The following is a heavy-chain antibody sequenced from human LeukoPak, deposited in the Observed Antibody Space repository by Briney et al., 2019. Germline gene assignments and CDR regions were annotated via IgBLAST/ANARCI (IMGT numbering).Heavy chain of an antibody. CDR2: IYYSGST. CDR3: ARDIVESSWSYYYYGMDV. J-gene: IGHJ6*02. V-gene: IGHV4-61*01. D-gene: IGHD2-15*01. Sequence: SETLSLICTVSGGSVSSGSYYWSWIRQPPGKGLEWIGYIYYSGSTNYNPSLKSRVTISVDTSKNQFSLKLSSVTAADTAVYYCARDIVESSWSYYYYGMDVWGQGTTVTVSS. CDR1: GGSVSSGSYY.